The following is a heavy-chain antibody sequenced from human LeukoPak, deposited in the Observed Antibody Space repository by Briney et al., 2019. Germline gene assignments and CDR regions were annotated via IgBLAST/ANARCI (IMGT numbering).Heavy chain of an antibody. CDR2: INHSGST. D-gene: IGHD5-18*01. J-gene: IGHJ4*02. CDR1: GGSFSGYY. Sequence: PSETLSLTCAVYGGSFSGYYWSWIRQPPGKGLEWIGEINHSGSTNYNPSLKSRVTISVDTSKNQFSLKLSSVTAADTAVYYCARGVRYSYGPVRLWGQGTLVTVSS. CDR3: ARGVRYSYGPVRL. V-gene: IGHV4-34*01.